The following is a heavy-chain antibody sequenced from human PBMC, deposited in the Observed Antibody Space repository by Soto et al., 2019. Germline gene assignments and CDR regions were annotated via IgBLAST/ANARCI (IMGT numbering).Heavy chain of an antibody. J-gene: IGHJ6*02. Sequence: ASVKVSCKASGYTFSNSGISWVRQAPGQGLEWLGWINSDNGNTNYAQKFQGRVTMTTDTSTSTVYMDLRSLRSDDTAVYYCAREGEMPYYYYGLDVWGQGTTVTVSS. V-gene: IGHV1-18*01. CDR2: INSDNGNT. CDR1: GYTFSNSG. D-gene: IGHD3-16*01. CDR3: AREGEMPYYYYGLDV.